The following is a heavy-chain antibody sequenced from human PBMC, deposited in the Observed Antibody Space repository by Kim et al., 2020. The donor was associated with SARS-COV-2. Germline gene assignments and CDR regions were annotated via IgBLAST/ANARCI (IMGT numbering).Heavy chain of an antibody. CDR3: ARDERDSSGWANWFDP. Sequence: SETLSLTCTVSCGSISSYYWSWIRQPPGKGLEWIGYIYYSGSTNYNPSLKSRVTISVDTSKNQFSLKLSSVTAADTAVYYCARDERDSSGWANWFDPWGQGTLVTVSS. D-gene: IGHD6-19*01. V-gene: IGHV4-59*13. J-gene: IGHJ5*02. CDR1: CGSISSYY. CDR2: IYYSGST.